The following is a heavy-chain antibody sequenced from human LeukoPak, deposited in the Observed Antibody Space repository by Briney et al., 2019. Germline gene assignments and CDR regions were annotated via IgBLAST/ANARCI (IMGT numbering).Heavy chain of an antibody. CDR2: IYPGDSDT. J-gene: IGHJ6*02. Sequence: GESLKISCKGSGHSSRNYWIGWVRQKPGKGLEWMGIIYPGDSDTKYSPSFQGQVTISADKSITTAYPQWSSPKASDTAIYYCAGLSALAPLNGMDVWGQGTTVTVSS. CDR1: GHSSRNYW. CDR3: AGLSALAPLNGMDV. V-gene: IGHV5-51*01. D-gene: IGHD3-3*02.